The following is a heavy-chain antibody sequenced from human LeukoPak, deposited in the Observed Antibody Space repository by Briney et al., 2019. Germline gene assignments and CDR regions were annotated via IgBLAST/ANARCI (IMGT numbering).Heavy chain of an antibody. V-gene: IGHV5-51*01. Sequence: GESLKISWKGSGYSFTSYWIGWVRQMPGKGLEWMGIIYPGDSDTIYSPSFQGQVTISADKSISTAYLQWSSLKASDTAMYYCASITMVRGVIYFDYWGQGTLVTVSS. J-gene: IGHJ4*02. CDR3: ASITMVRGVIYFDY. D-gene: IGHD3-10*01. CDR2: IYPGDSDT. CDR1: GYSFTSYW.